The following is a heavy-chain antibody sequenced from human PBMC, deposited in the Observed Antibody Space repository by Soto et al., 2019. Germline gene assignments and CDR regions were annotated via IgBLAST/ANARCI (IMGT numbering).Heavy chain of an antibody. D-gene: IGHD1-26*01. Sequence: QVQLVQSGAEVKKPGSSVKVSCTASGGTLSRYGFTWVRQAPGQGFQWMGGIIPILGTTHYEQNFQGRLSITANESTSTVYMELSSLRSDDTAIYFCARTYYQWEALHYFDFWGQGTLVTVSS. CDR1: GGTLSRYG. CDR3: ARTYYQWEALHYFDF. V-gene: IGHV1-69*01. J-gene: IGHJ4*02. CDR2: IIPILGTT.